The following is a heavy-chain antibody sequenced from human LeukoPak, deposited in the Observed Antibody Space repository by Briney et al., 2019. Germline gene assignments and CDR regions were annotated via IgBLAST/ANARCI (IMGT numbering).Heavy chain of an antibody. J-gene: IGHJ6*02. CDR1: GYTFTSYA. CDR3: ARVRRYCSSTTCYGSIDGMDV. Sequence: ASVKVSCKASGYTFTSYAMNWVRQAPGQGLEWMGWINTNTGNATYAQGFTGRFVFSLDTSVSTAYLQISSLKAEDTAVYYCARVRRYCSSTTCYGSIDGMDVWGQGTTVTVSS. D-gene: IGHD2-2*01. V-gene: IGHV7-4-1*02. CDR2: INTNTGNA.